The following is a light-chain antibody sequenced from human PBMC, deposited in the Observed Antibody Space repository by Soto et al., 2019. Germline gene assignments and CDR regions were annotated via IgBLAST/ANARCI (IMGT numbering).Light chain of an antibody. J-gene: IGKJ2*01. V-gene: IGKV3-15*01. CDR3: QQYNKRPPVT. Sequence: EIVMTHSPATLSVSLGVRATLSCRASKSVIIPLAWYHQAPDQAPRLLIYGASTRGAGIPARCSGGGAGTEYFLTISSLQPQDFAAFYCQQYNKRPPVTFGQGTKVDIK. CDR1: KSVIIP. CDR2: GAS.